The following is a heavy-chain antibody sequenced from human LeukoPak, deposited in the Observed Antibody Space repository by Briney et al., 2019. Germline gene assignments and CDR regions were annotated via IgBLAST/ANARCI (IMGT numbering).Heavy chain of an antibody. J-gene: IGHJ4*02. CDR1: GFTFRSYE. CDR3: ARVSRQYSAFDC. D-gene: IGHD5-18*01. Sequence: GGSLRLSCAASGFTFRSYEMIWVRQAPGKGLEWVSYISSSGSTIYYADSVKGRFTISRDNAKNSLYLQMNSLRAEDTAVYYCARVSRQYSAFDCWGQGTLVTVPS. V-gene: IGHV3-48*03. CDR2: ISSSGSTI.